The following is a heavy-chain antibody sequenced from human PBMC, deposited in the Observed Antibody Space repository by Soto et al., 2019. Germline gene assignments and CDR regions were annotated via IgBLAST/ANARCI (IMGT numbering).Heavy chain of an antibody. CDR3: ARGGDCSSTSCYEKAFYYYGMDV. D-gene: IGHD2-2*01. CDR1: GGTFSSYA. CDR2: IIPIFGTA. J-gene: IGHJ6*02. V-gene: IGHV1-69*01. Sequence: QVQLVQSEAEVKKPGSSVKVSCKASGGTFSSYAISWVRQAPGQGLEWMGGIIPIFGTANYAQKFQGRVTITADESTSTAYMELSSLRSEDTAVYYCARGGDCSSTSCYEKAFYYYGMDVWGQGTTVTVSS.